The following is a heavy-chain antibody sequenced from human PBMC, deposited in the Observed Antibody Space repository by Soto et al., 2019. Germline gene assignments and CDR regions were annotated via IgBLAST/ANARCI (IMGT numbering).Heavy chain of an antibody. V-gene: IGHV1-2*02. J-gene: IGHJ4*02. CDR3: ARYRRGSSYRVGIDY. D-gene: IGHD6-13*01. CDR1: GYTFTGYY. Sequence: ASVKVSCKASGYTFTGYYMHWVRQAPGQGLEWMGWINPNSGGTNYAQKFQGRVTMTRDTSISTAYMELSRLRSDDTAVYYCARYRRGSSYRVGIDYWGQGTLVTVSS. CDR2: INPNSGGT.